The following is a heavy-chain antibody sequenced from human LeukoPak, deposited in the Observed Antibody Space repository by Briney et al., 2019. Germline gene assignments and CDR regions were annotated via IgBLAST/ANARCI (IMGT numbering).Heavy chain of an antibody. Sequence: GGSLRLSCAASGFSVSNTYMSWVRQAPGKGLEWVSVIYSSGSTYYADSVKGRFTLSRDNSKNTLYLQMNSLRGEDTAVYYCARDEGLSIAAAWGQGTLVTVSS. CDR2: IYSSGST. CDR3: ARDEGLSIAAA. V-gene: IGHV3-66*01. CDR1: GFSVSNTY. D-gene: IGHD6-13*01. J-gene: IGHJ5*02.